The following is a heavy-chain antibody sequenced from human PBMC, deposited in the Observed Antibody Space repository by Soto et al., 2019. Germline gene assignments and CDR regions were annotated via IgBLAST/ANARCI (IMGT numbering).Heavy chain of an antibody. CDR2: IIPIFGTA. J-gene: IGHJ6*02. D-gene: IGHD3-3*01. CDR3: ARTIFGVVITYYGMDV. Sequence: GASVKVSCKASGGTFSSYAISWVRQAPGQGLEWMGGIIPIFGTANYAQKFQGRVTITADESTSTAYMELSSLRSEDTAVYYCARTIFGVVITYYGMDVWGQGTTVTVS. V-gene: IGHV1-69*13. CDR1: GGTFSSYA.